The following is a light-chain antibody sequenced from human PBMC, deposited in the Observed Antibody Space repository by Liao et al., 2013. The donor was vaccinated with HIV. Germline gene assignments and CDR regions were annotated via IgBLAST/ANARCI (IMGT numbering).Light chain of an antibody. V-gene: IGLV3-21*01. CDR3: QVWERTSDLGL. Sequence: SFVLTQSPSVSVAPGKTATITCGGDNLGSKSVHWYQQRPGQAPVLVIHSDDDRPSGIPGRYSGSKSGNSATLTISTVEAGDEANYYCQVWERTSDLGLFGGGTKLTVL. CDR1: NLGSKS. CDR2: SDD. J-gene: IGLJ3*02.